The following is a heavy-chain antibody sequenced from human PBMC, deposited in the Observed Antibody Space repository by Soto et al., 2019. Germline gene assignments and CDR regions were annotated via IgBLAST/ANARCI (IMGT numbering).Heavy chain of an antibody. D-gene: IGHD3-3*01. J-gene: IGHJ6*02. CDR1: GGSISSSNW. V-gene: IGHV4-4*02. Sequence: LSLTCAVSGGSISSSNWWSWVRQPPGKGLEWIGEIYHSGSTNYNPSLKSRVTISVDKSKNQFSLKLSSVTAADTAVYYCARRAERPRYDFWSGSQDYYGMDVWGQGTTVTVSS. CDR3: ARRAERPRYDFWSGSQDYYGMDV. CDR2: IYHSGST.